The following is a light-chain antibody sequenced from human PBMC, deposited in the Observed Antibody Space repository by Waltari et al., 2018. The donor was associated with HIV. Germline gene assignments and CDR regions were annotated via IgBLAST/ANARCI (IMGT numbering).Light chain of an antibody. CDR3: SSYTSSSLEI. CDR1: SSKVGGNNY. V-gene: IGLV2-14*03. Sequence: QSALTQPASVSESPGQSINISCTGTSSKVGGNNYVYWYQQHPSKAPKLMSYEVTNRPSGVSNRFSGSKSGNTASLTISGLQVEDEADYYCSSYTSSSLEIFGGGTKLTVL. CDR2: EVT. J-gene: IGLJ2*01.